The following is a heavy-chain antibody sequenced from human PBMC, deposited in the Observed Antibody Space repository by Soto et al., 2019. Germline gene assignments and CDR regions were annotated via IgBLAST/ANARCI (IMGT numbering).Heavy chain of an antibody. D-gene: IGHD3-22*01. CDR2: ISGSGGST. CDR1: GFTFSSYA. CDR3: ASGRGVYYYDSSGYEPDNWFDP. V-gene: IGHV3-23*01. Sequence: GGSLRLSXAASGFTFSSYAMSWVRQAPGKGLEWVSAISGSGGSTYYADSVKGRFTISRDNSKNTLYLQMNSLRAEDTAVYYCASGRGVYYYDSSGYEPDNWFDPWGQGTLVTVSS. J-gene: IGHJ5*02.